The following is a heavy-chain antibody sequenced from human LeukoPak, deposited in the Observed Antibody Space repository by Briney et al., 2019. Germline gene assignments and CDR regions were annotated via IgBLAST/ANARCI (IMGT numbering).Heavy chain of an antibody. J-gene: IGHJ6*03. V-gene: IGHV3-33*07. CDR3: ARDRGYSSTWSFGKHYYMDV. Sequence: GGSLRLSCAASGFTFSSYGMYWVRQAPGKGLEWVAVVWYDGSHKSYANSVKGRFTISRDNPKNILYLHMNSLRADDTAVYYCARDRGYSSTWSFGKHYYMDVWGKGTTVTVSS. CDR2: VWYDGSHK. CDR1: GFTFSSYG. D-gene: IGHD6-13*01.